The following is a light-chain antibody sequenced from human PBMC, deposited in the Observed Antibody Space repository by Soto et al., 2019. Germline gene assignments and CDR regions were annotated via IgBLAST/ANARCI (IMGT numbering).Light chain of an antibody. J-gene: IGKJ4*01. CDR1: QSVSSSY. CDR3: QQWDNSPLT. Sequence: EIELTQSPGTLSLSPGERATLSCRASQSVSSSYLVWYQQKPGQAPRLIIYGASSRAIGIPDRFSGSWSGTDFTLTISRLEPEDFAVYYCQQWDNSPLTFGGGTKVEFK. CDR2: GAS. V-gene: IGKV3-20*01.